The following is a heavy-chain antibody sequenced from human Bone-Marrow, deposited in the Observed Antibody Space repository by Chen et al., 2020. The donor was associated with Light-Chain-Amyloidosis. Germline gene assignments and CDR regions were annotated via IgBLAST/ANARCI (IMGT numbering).Heavy chain of an antibody. V-gene: IGHV3-23*01. CDR3: ARAPTSVAPPYFFDY. Sequence: EVQLSESGGGLVQPGGSLRLPCAASGFTFSNYAMNRVRQAPGKGLECVSTISGGGAGTYYADSVRGRFTISRDNSKNTLYLQMNSLRAEDTAVYYCARAPTSVAPPYFFDYWGQGILVAVSS. CDR1: GFTFSNYA. J-gene: IGHJ4*02. CDR2: ISGGGAGT.